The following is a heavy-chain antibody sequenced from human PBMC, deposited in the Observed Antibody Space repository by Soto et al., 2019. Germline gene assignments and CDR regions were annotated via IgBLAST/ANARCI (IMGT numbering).Heavy chain of an antibody. Sequence: QLQLQESGSGLVKPSQTLSLTCAVSGDSITSGGYSWSWIRQPPGKGLEWIGYIYHSESTYYNPSLESRVTISVDRSKSQFSLKLSSVTAAATAVYFCARVLRDYRLDSWGQGTLVTVSS. CDR3: ARVLRDYRLDS. D-gene: IGHD4-4*01. V-gene: IGHV4-30-2*01. CDR1: GDSITSGGYS. CDR2: IYHSEST. J-gene: IGHJ4*02.